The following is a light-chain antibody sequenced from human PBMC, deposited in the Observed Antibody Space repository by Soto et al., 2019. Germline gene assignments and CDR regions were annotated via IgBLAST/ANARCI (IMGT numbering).Light chain of an antibody. J-gene: IGKJ5*01. CDR3: QQLNTYPIT. Sequence: DIQLTQTPSFQSASVGGRVTMTCRASQGISSYLVWYQQRPGKAPKLLIYAASTLQSGVPSRFSGSGSGTEFTLTISSLQPEDFATYYCQQLNTYPITFGLGTRLEIK. V-gene: IGKV1-9*01. CDR2: AAS. CDR1: QGISSY.